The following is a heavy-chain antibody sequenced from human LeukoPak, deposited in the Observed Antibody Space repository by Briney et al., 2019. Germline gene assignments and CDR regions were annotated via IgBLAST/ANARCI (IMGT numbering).Heavy chain of an antibody. D-gene: IGHD6-13*01. V-gene: IGHV3-7*03. J-gene: IGHJ4*02. CDR3: AKPPPDSSSWLFDY. Sequence: GGSLRLSCAASGFTFSGFWMSWVRHVPGEGLEWVANINEDGSEKYYVDSVRGRFTISRDNAKNSLYLQMNSLRAEDTAVYYCAKPPPDSSSWLFDYWGQGTLVTVSS. CDR2: INEDGSEK. CDR1: GFTFSGFW.